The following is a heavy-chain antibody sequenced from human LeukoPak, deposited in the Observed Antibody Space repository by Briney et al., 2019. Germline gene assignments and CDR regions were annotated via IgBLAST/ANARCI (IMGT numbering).Heavy chain of an antibody. D-gene: IGHD3-22*01. J-gene: IGHJ4*02. CDR3: SRGLDSRKLGY. CDR2: IHPSGML. V-gene: IGHV4-31*03. CDR1: AASFNSDDQY. Sequence: PSETLSLTCTVSAASFNSDDQYWHWIRQSPGTGLEWIGSIHPSGMLYNNPSLESRVTMSRDTSKNQFSLNLNSVTAADTAVYFCSRGLDSRKLGYWGQGILVTVSS.